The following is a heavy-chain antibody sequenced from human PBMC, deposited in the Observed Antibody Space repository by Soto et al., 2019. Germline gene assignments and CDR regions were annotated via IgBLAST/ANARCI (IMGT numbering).Heavy chain of an antibody. D-gene: IGHD3-9*01. CDR2: ISGSGGST. J-gene: IGHJ5*02. CDR1: GFTFSSYA. CDR3: AKDRGLYAILTGYVSGWFDP. Sequence: EVQLLESGGGLVQPGGSLRLSCAASGFTFSSYAMSWVRQAPGKGLEWVSAISGSGGSTYYADSVKGRCTISRDNSTNTLYLQLNSLRAEETAVYYCAKDRGLYAILTGYVSGWFDPWGQGTLVTVS. V-gene: IGHV3-23*01.